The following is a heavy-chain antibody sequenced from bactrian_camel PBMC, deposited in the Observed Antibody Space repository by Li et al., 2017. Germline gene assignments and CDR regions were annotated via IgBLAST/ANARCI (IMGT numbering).Heavy chain of an antibody. V-gene: IGHV3S60*01. CDR3: AASSDVFCYGLSAPVFTALNQ. CDR2: ISWNGGDT. D-gene: IGHD5*01. CDR1: ISAFGDRA. J-gene: IGHJ4*01. Sequence: HVQLVESGGALVQPGGSLTLSCTGSISAFGDRAMAWFRQAPGKEREAVSCISWNGGDTAYADSVKGRFTISQDNAKTTVYLQMNNLKPEDTGMYYCAASSDVFCYGLSAPVFTALNQWGLGTQVTVS.